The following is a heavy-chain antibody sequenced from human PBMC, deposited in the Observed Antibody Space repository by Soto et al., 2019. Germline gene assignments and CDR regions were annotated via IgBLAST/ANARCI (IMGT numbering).Heavy chain of an antibody. CDR2: ISWNSGSI. D-gene: IGHD3-16*02. J-gene: IGHJ4*02. Sequence: PGGSLRLSCAASGFTFSSYAMTWVRQAPGKGLEWVSGISWNSGSIGYADSVKGRFTISRDNAKNSLYLQMNSLRAEDTALYYCAKAPSVKAPPDYWGQGTLVTVSS. CDR3: AKAPSVKAPPDY. V-gene: IGHV3-9*01. CDR1: GFTFSSYA.